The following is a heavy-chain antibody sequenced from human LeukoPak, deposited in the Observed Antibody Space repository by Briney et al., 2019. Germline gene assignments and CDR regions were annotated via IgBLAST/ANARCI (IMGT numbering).Heavy chain of an antibody. CDR2: IKQDGSEK. V-gene: IGHV3-7*04. Sequence: GGSLRLSCVASGFTFSLYRMSWVRQAPGKGLEWVANIKQDGSEKYYVDPVKGRFTISRDNAEISLFLQMNSLRAEDTAVYYCARGNYYDSSGYHPPSFYAFDIWGQGTMVTVSS. J-gene: IGHJ3*02. CDR1: GFTFSLYR. CDR3: ARGNYYDSSGYHPPSFYAFDI. D-gene: IGHD3-22*01.